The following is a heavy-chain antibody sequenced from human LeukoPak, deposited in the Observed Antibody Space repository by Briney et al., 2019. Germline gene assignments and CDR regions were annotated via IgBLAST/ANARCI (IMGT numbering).Heavy chain of an antibody. CDR1: GFTFSSYA. D-gene: IGHD6-13*01. CDR2: ISYDGSNK. Sequence: PGGSLRLSCAASGFTFSSYAMHWVRQAPGKGLEWVAVISYDGSNKYYADSVKGRFTISRDNSKNTLYLQMNSLRAEDTAVYYCARVGSSWPHYYFDSWGRGTLVTVSS. V-gene: IGHV3-30-3*01. CDR3: ARVGSSWPHYYFDS. J-gene: IGHJ4*02.